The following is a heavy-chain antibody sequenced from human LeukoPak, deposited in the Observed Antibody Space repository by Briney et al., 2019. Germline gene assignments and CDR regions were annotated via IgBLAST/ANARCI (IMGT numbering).Heavy chain of an antibody. CDR3: ARVYCSSTSCYINYFDY. Sequence: SVKVSCKASGGTFSSYAISWVRQAPGQGLEWMGGIIPIFGTANYAQKFQGRVTITADESTSTAYMELSSLRSEDTAVYYCARVYCSSTSCYINYFDYWGQGTLVTVPS. D-gene: IGHD2-2*02. CDR2: IIPIFGTA. CDR1: GGTFSSYA. J-gene: IGHJ4*02. V-gene: IGHV1-69*01.